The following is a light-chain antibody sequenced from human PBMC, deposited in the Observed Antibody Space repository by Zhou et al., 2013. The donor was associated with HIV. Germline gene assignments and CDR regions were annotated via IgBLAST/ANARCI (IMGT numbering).Light chain of an antibody. J-gene: IGKJ5*01. CDR2: GAS. Sequence: EIVLTQSPGTLSLSPGERATLSCRASQSVSSSYLAWYQQKPGQAPRLLIYGASSRATGIPARFSGSGSGTDFTLTISSLEPEDFGVYYCQQRNAWPITFGQGTRLEIK. CDR3: QQRNAWPIT. V-gene: IGKV3D-20*02. CDR1: QSVSSSY.